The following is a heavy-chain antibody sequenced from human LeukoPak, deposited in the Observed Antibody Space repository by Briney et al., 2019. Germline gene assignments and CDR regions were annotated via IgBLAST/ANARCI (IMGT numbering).Heavy chain of an antibody. CDR2: ISSSSSYI. CDR3: AKRARYNSARATDFDS. J-gene: IGHJ4*02. CDR1: GFTFSSYS. V-gene: IGHV3-21*01. D-gene: IGHD6-19*01. Sequence: GGSLRLSCAASGFTFSSYSMNWVRQAPGEGLEWVSSISSSSSYIYYADSVKGRFTISRDNAKNSLYLQMNSLRAEDTAVYYCAKRARYNSARATDFDSWGQGTQVTVSS.